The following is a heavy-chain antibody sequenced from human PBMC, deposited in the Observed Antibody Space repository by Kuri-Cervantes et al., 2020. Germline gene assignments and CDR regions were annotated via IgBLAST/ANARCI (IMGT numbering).Heavy chain of an antibody. CDR1: GGSFSGYY. Sequence: SETLSLTCAVYGGSFSGYYWSWIRQSPGKGLEWIGEINHSGSTNYNPSLKSRVTISVDTSKNQFSLKLSSVTAADTAVYYCARARYCSGGSCWAWDYWGQGTLVTVSS. J-gene: IGHJ4*02. CDR3: ARARYCSGGSCWAWDY. D-gene: IGHD2-15*01. V-gene: IGHV4-34*01. CDR2: INHSGST.